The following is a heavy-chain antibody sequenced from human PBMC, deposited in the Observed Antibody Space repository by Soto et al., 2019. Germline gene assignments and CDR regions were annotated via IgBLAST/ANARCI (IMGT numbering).Heavy chain of an antibody. Sequence: GESLKISCKGSGYTFTNYWIGWARQMPGRGLEWMGIIYPGDSDTRYSPSFEGQVTISADKSSSTAYLQWSSLKDSDTAIYYCARRGSSSPSYNFDFWGQGTPVTVSS. D-gene: IGHD6-13*01. CDR1: GYTFTNYW. CDR3: ARRGSSSPSYNFDF. J-gene: IGHJ4*02. CDR2: IYPGDSDT. V-gene: IGHV5-51*01.